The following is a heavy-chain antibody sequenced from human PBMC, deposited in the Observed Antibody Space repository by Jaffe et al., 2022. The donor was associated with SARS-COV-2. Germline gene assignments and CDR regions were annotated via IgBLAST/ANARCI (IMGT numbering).Heavy chain of an antibody. D-gene: IGHD3-22*01. CDR3: ARASNYYDSSGYWDYFDY. V-gene: IGHV3-30-3*01. J-gene: IGHJ4*02. Sequence: QVQLVESGGGVVQPGRSLRLSCAASGFTFSSYAMHWVRQAPGKGLEWVAVISYDGSNKYYADSVKGRFTISRDNSKNTLYLQMNSLRAEDTAVYYCARASNYYDSSGYWDYFDYWGQGTLVTVSS. CDR2: ISYDGSNK. CDR1: GFTFSSYA.